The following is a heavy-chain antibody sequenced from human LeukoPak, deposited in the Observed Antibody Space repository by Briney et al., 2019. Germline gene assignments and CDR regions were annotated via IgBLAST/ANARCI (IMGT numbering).Heavy chain of an antibody. CDR2: IYYSGST. CDR1: GGSISSGVYY. V-gene: IGHV4-61*08. J-gene: IGHJ4*02. Sequence: SETLSLTCTVSGGSISSGVYYWSWIRQHPGKGLEWIGYIYYSGSTNYNPSLKSRVTISVDTSKNQFSLKLSSVTAADTAVYYCARRPPGPGWLQSNGGGYYFDYWGQGTLVTVSS. CDR3: ARRPPGPGWLQSNGGGYYFDY. D-gene: IGHD5-24*01.